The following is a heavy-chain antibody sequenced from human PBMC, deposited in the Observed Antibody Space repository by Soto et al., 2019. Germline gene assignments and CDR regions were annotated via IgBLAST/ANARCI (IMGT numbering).Heavy chain of an antibody. D-gene: IGHD3-10*01. J-gene: IGHJ6*02. V-gene: IGHV1-69*12. CDR2: IMPIFRTP. Sequence: QVQLEQSGAEVKKPGSSVKVSCKASGGTFRNSAISWVRQAPGQGLEWMGGIMPIFRTPDYAHKFQGRVTITADESSSTAYMELSGLRSDDTAVYYCARDKDRPQFGGNYYYILDVWGHGTTVTVSS. CDR3: ARDKDRPQFGGNYYYILDV. CDR1: GGTFRNSA.